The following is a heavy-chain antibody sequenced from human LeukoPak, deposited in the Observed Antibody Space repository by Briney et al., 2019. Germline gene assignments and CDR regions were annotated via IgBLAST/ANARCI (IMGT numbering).Heavy chain of an antibody. CDR2: ISSSSSYI. J-gene: IGHJ3*02. V-gene: IGHV3-21*01. CDR3: ARSYSSGWNDAFDI. CDR1: GFTFSSYS. D-gene: IGHD6-19*01. Sequence: GGSLRLSCAASGFTFSSYSMNWVRQAPGKGLEWVSSISSSSSYIYYADSVKGRFTISRDNSKSTLYLQMNSLRDEDTAVYHCARSYSSGWNDAFDIWGQGTMVTVSS.